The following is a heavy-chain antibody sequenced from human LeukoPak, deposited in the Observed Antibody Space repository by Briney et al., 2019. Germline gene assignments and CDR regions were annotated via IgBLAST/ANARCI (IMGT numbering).Heavy chain of an antibody. D-gene: IGHD6-13*01. J-gene: IGHJ4*02. CDR1: GLTFSDYY. Sequence: GGSLRLSCAASGLTFSDYYMSSIRQAPGKGLEWISYISGSADATTYSDSVRGRFTTSRDNAKTSLYLQMDSLRAEDTAVYYCARDRAAAGVDNWGQKTLVTVSS. V-gene: IGHV3-11*01. CDR3: ARDRAAAGVDN. CDR2: ISGSADAT.